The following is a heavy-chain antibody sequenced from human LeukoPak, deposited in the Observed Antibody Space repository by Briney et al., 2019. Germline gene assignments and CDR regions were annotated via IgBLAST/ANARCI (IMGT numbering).Heavy chain of an antibody. J-gene: IGHJ5*02. V-gene: IGHV4-39*01. CDR2: IYYSGST. CDR3: ARRRRNWNEDWFDP. CDR1: GGSISSSSYY. Sequence: SETLSLTCTVSGGSISSSSYYWGWIRQPPGKGPEWIGSIYYSGSTYYNPSLKSRVTISVDTSKNQFSLKLSSVTAADTAVYYCARRRRNWNEDWFDPWGQGTLVTVSS. D-gene: IGHD1-1*01.